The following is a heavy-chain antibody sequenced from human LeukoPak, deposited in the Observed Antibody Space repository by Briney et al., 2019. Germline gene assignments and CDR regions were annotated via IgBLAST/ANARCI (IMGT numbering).Heavy chain of an antibody. D-gene: IGHD6-19*01. V-gene: IGHV1-69*05. J-gene: IGHJ5*02. CDR3: ARGAPIRVAVAATFDP. CDR1: GYTFTSYG. CDR2: IIPIFGTA. Sequence: SVKVSCKASGYTFTSYGISWVRQAPGQGLEWMGGIIPIFGTANYAQKFQGRVTITRDTSASTAYMELSSLRSEDTAVYYCARGAPIRVAVAATFDPWGQGTLVTVPS.